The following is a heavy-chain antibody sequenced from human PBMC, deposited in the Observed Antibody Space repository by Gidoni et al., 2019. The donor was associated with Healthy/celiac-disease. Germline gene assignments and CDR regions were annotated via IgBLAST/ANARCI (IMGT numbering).Heavy chain of an antibody. D-gene: IGHD1-1*01. CDR2: ISWNSGSI. CDR1: GFTFDASA. V-gene: IGHV3-9*01. Sequence: EVQLVESGGGLVQPGRSLRLSCAASGFTFDASAMHWVRQAPGKGLEWVSGISWNSGSIGYADSVKGRFTISRDNAKNSLYLQMNSLRAEDTALYYCAKVHRTLNFYYGMDVWGQGTTVTVSS. CDR3: AKVHRTLNFYYGMDV. J-gene: IGHJ6*02.